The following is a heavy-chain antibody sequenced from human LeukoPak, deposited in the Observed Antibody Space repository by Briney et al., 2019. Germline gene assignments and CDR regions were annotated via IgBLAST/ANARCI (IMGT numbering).Heavy chain of an antibody. CDR2: IKGKNYGGTT. V-gene: IGHV3-15*01. CDR3: ATDGAYYDSMGFDAFDL. CDR1: GFTFSNAW. D-gene: IGHD3-22*01. Sequence: GGSLRLSCVASGFTFSNAWMSWVRQAPGKGLEWGGRIKGKNYGGTTDYAAPVKGRFTISIDESKNTLSLQMNSLKTEDTAVYYCATDGAYYDSMGFDAFDLWGQGTLVTVSS. J-gene: IGHJ3*01.